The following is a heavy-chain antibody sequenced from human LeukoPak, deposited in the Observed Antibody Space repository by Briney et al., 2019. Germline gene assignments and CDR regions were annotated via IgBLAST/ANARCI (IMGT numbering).Heavy chain of an antibody. CDR2: IYPGDSDT. Sequence: GESLKISCKGSGYSFTGYWIGWVRQMPGKGLEWMGIIYPGDSDTRYSPSFQGQVTISADKSISTAYLQWSSLKASDTAMYYCASPAGGYLRFLEWLPPVYWGQGTLVTVSS. D-gene: IGHD3-3*01. CDR3: ASPAGGYLRFLEWLPPVY. J-gene: IGHJ4*02. V-gene: IGHV5-51*01. CDR1: GYSFTGYW.